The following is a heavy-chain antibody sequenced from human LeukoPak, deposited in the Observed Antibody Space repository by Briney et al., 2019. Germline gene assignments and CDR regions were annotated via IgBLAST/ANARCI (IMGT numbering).Heavy chain of an antibody. CDR1: GGSISGYY. CDR2: IYYSGST. CDR3: ARHWGDY. Sequence: PSETLSLTCTVSGGSISGYYWSWIRQPPGKGLEWIGYIYYSGSTNYNPSLKSRVTISVDTSKNQFSLKLSSVTAADTAVYYCARHWGDYWGQGTLVTVSS. V-gene: IGHV4-59*08. D-gene: IGHD3-16*01. J-gene: IGHJ4*02.